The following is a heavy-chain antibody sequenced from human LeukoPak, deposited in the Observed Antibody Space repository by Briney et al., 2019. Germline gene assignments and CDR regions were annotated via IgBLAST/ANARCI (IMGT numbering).Heavy chain of an antibody. D-gene: IGHD6-13*01. CDR2: IYYSGST. CDR3: ARVRRQLVQGWFDP. V-gene: IGHV4-59*06. Sequence: SETLSLTCTVSGGSISSYYWSWIRQPPGKGLEWIGYIYYSGSTYYNPSLKSRVTISVDTSKNQFSLKLSSVTAADTAVYYCARVRRQLVQGWFDPWGQGTLVTVSS. CDR1: GGSISSYY. J-gene: IGHJ5*02.